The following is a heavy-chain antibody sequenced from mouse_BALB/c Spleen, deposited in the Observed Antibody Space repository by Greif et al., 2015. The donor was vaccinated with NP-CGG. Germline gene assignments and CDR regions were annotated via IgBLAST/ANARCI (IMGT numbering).Heavy chain of an antibody. V-gene: IGHV1S81*02. CDR1: GYTFTSYW. J-gene: IGHJ3*01. D-gene: IGHD2-4*01. Sequence: QVQLQQPGAELVKPGASVKLSCKASGYTFTSYWMHWVKQRPGQGLEWIGGINPSNGRTNHNEKFKSKATLTVDKSSSTAYMQLSSLTSEVSAVYYCAREGDYDGAYWVQGTLVTVSA. CDR2: INPSNGRT. CDR3: AREGDYDGAY.